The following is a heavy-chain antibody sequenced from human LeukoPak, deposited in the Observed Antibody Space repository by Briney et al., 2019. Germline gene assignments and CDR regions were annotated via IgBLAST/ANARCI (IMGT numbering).Heavy chain of an antibody. J-gene: IGHJ5*02. CDR1: GGTFISYA. Sequence: SVKVSCKASGGTFISYAISWVRQAPGQGLEWMRGIIPIFGTANYAQKFQGRATMTRNTSISTAYMELSSLRSEDTAVYYCARGVSSSWYIKKYNWFDPWGQGTLVTVSS. V-gene: IGHV1-69*05. CDR3: ARGVSSSWYIKKYNWFDP. D-gene: IGHD6-13*01. CDR2: IIPIFGTA.